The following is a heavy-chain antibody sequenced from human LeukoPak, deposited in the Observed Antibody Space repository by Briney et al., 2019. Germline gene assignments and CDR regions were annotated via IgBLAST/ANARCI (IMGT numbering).Heavy chain of an antibody. CDR1: GGSISSSSYY. CDR2: IYYSGST. Sequence: SETLSLTCTVSGGSISSSSYYWGWIRQPPGKGLEWIGSIYYSGSTYYNPSLKSRVTISVDTSKNQFSLKLSSVTAADTAVYYCARGHRSAWPHFFDYWGQGTLVTVSS. V-gene: IGHV4-39*01. D-gene: IGHD3-3*01. CDR3: ARGHRSAWPHFFDY. J-gene: IGHJ4*02.